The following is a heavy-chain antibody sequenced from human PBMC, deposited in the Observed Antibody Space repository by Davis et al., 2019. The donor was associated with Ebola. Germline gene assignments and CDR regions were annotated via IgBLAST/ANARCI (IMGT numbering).Heavy chain of an antibody. CDR3: ARSHYSDGSGRDWFDP. D-gene: IGHD3-22*01. Sequence: PSETLSLTCAMSGDSVSSNSAAWNWIRQSPSRGLEWLGRTYYRSKWYTDYAVSVKSRISINADTSKNQFSLQLTSLTPEDTAVYYCARSHYSDGSGRDWFDPWGQGTLVTVSS. CDR1: GDSVSSNSAA. CDR2: TYYRSKWYT. V-gene: IGHV6-1*01. J-gene: IGHJ5*02.